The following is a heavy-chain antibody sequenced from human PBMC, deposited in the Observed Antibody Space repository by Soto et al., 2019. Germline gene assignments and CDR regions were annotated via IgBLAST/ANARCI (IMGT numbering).Heavy chain of an antibody. J-gene: IGHJ5*02. CDR2: IFYLGSS. CDR1: GDSIISSDFY. D-gene: IGHD3-3*02. Sequence: SETLSLTCTVSGDSIISSDFYWGWVRQPPGKGLEWIGSIFYLGSSYYNPSLKSRVTMSVDTSKNQFSLRLRSVTAADTALYFCARHSLALRKNNWFDPWGQGIMVTVPQ. CDR3: ARHSLALRKNNWFDP. V-gene: IGHV4-39*01.